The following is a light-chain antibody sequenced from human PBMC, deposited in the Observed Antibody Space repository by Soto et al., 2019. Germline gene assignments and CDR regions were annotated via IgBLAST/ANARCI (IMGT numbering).Light chain of an antibody. CDR1: QSVIANY. CDR2: GAS. J-gene: IGKJ1*01. V-gene: IGKV3-20*01. Sequence: DIVLTQSPGTLSLSPGERATLSCRASQSVIANYLAWYQQKPGQAPRLLIFGASIRDTGIPDRFSGSGSGTDFTLTISRLESEDFAVYYCQQYGSSPGTFGQGTKVDIK. CDR3: QQYGSSPGT.